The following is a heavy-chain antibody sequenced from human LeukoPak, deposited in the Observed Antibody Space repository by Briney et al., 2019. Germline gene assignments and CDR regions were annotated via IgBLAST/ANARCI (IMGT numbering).Heavy chain of an antibody. D-gene: IGHD4-11*01. Sequence: SETLSLTCAVSGYSISSGYYWGWIRQPPGKGLEWIGSIYHSGSTYYNPSLKSRVTISVDTSKNQFSLKLSSVTAADTAVYYCVRAYSKLDYWGQGTLVTVSS. V-gene: IGHV4-38-2*01. CDR1: GYSISSGYY. CDR2: IYHSGST. J-gene: IGHJ4*02. CDR3: VRAYSKLDY.